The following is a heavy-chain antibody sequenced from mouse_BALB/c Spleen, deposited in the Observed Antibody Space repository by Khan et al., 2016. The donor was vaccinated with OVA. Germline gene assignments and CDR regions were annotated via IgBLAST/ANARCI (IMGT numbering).Heavy chain of an antibody. J-gene: IGHJ3*01. D-gene: IGHD1-2*01. Sequence: QVQLQQSGAELARPGASVKLSCKASGYTFTDYYINWVKQRTGQGLEWIGEISPGSGDTYYNEKFKGKATLTADKSSSTVYMQLSRLTAEASAVYFCARRNYFGYTFAYWGQGTLVTVPA. CDR2: ISPGSGDT. CDR1: GYTFTDYY. CDR3: ARRNYFGYTFAY. V-gene: IGHV1-77*01.